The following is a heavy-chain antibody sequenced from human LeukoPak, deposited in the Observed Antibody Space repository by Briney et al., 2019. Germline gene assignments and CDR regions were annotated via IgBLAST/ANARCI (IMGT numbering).Heavy chain of an antibody. Sequence: GGSLRLSCAASGFTFDDYAMHWVRQAPGKGLEWVSGISWNSGSIVYADSVKGRFTISRDNAKNSLYLQMNSLRAEDTALYYCAKGFYCSSTSCFADYYYYGMDVWGQGTTVTVSS. D-gene: IGHD2-2*01. V-gene: IGHV3-9*01. J-gene: IGHJ6*02. CDR3: AKGFYCSSTSCFADYYYYGMDV. CDR2: ISWNSGSI. CDR1: GFTFDDYA.